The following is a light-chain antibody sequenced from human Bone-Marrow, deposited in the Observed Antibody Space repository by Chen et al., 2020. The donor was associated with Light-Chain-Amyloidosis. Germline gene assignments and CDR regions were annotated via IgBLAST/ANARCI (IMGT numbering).Light chain of an antibody. CDR1: SSDVGGYNY. V-gene: IGLV2-14*03. CDR2: DVS. J-gene: IGLJ2*01. Sequence: QSALTKPASVSGSPGQSFTISCTGTSSDVGGYNYVSWYQHHPGKAPKLMIYDVSNRPSGVSNHFSGSKSGNTAALTISGLQAEDEADYYCSSYTSSSSVVFGGGTKLTVL. CDR3: SSYTSSSSVV.